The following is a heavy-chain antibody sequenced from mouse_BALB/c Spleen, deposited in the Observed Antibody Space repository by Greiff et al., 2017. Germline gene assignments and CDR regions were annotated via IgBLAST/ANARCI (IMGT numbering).Heavy chain of an antibody. D-gene: IGHD2-1*01. V-gene: IGHV5-17*02. Sequence: DVKLVESGGGLVQPGGSLKLSCAASGFTFSSFGMHWVRQAPEKGLEWVAYISSGSSTIYYADTVKGRFTISRDNPKNTLFLQMTSLRSEDTAMYYCARESGNYYYAMDYWGQGTSVTVSS. CDR2: ISSGSSTI. J-gene: IGHJ4*01. CDR3: ARESGNYYYAMDY. CDR1: GFTFSSFG.